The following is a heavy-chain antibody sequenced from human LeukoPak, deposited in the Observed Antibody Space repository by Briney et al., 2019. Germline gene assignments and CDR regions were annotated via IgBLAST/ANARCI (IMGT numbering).Heavy chain of an antibody. Sequence: GGSLRLSCAASGFTFSSYTMSWVRQAPGKGLEWVSAITGTGGSTFYAGSVRGRFTISRDNSKNTLYLQMNSLRDEDTAVYYCARVLLRSRLGNWFDPWGQGTLVTVSS. J-gene: IGHJ5*02. D-gene: IGHD2-21*01. CDR2: ITGTGGST. V-gene: IGHV3-23*01. CDR3: ARVLLRSRLGNWFDP. CDR1: GFTFSSYT.